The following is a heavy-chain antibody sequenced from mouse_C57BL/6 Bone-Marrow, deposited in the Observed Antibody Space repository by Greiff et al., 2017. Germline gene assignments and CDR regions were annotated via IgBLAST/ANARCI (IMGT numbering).Heavy chain of an antibody. CDR3: ARGDTRVASGYFDY. CDR1: GYAFSSYW. D-gene: IGHD6-1*01. CDR2: IYPGDGDT. V-gene: IGHV1-80*01. J-gene: IGHJ2*01. Sequence: QVQLQQSGAELVKPGASVKISCKASGYAFSSYWMNWVKQRPGQGLEWIGQIYPGDGDTNYNDKFKGKATLTADKSSSTAYMQHSSLTSEDSAVYFCARGDTRVASGYFDYWGQGTTLTVSS.